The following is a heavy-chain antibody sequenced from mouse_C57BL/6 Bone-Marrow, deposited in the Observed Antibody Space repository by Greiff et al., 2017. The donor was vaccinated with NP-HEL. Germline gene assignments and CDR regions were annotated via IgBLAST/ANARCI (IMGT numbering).Heavy chain of an antibody. CDR2: IHPNSSST. D-gene: IGHD2-2*01. J-gene: IGHJ4*01. CDR3: ARSMRLRRCYYAMDY. CDR1: GYTFTSYW. V-gene: IGHV1-64*01. Sequence: VQLQQPGAELVKPGASVKLSCKASGYTFTSYWMHWVKQRPGQGLEWIGMIHPNSSSTNYNEKFKSKATLTVDKSSSTAYMQLSSLTSEDSAVYYCARSMRLRRCYYAMDYWGQGTSVTVSS.